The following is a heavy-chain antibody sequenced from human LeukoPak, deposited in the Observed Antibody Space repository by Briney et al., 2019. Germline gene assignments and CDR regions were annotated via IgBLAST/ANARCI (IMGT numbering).Heavy chain of an antibody. Sequence: AGGSLRLSRAASGFTFSSYGMHWVRQAPGKGLEWVAVISYDGSNKYYADSVKGRFTISRDNSKNTLYLQMNSLRAEDTAVYYCAKDSQEGHIAAAGAAPDYFDYWGQGTLVTVSS. CDR2: ISYDGSNK. CDR3: AKDSQEGHIAAAGAAPDYFDY. D-gene: IGHD6-13*01. CDR1: GFTFSSYG. J-gene: IGHJ4*02. V-gene: IGHV3-30*18.